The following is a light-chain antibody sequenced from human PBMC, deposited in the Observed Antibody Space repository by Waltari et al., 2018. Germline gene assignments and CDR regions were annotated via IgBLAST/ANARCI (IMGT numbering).Light chain of an antibody. V-gene: IGLV3-1*01. CDR3: QARGNNDVV. CDR2: EDS. J-gene: IGLJ3*02. CDR1: KLGNTY. Sequence: ALTQPPSVSVSPGQTATITCSGDKLGNTYVSWYQQPSGQPPLLVIYEDSRRPSGVPERFSADNSGNTATLTIGDTQSVDEADYCCQARGNNDVVFGGGTKLTVL.